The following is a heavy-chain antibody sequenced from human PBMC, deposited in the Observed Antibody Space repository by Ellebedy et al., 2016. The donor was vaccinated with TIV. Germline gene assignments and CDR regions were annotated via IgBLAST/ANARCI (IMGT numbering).Heavy chain of an antibody. CDR1: GFTFSSYW. V-gene: IGHV3-7*01. CDR2: IKQDGSEK. J-gene: IGHJ6*03. Sequence: GESLKISXAASGFTFSSYWMSWVRQAPGKGLEWVANIKQDGSEKYYVDSVKGRFTISRDNAKNSLYLQMNSLRAEDTAVYYCARDMTDQLLYEGPGAYMDVWGKGTTVTVSS. D-gene: IGHD2-2*02. CDR3: ARDMTDQLLYEGPGAYMDV.